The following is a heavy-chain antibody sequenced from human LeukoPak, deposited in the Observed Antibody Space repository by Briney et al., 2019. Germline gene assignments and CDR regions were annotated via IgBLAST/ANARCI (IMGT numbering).Heavy chain of an antibody. CDR1: GDSVSTDIG. CDR3: ARGWLRGYFDP. D-gene: IGHD5-12*01. V-gene: IGHV6-1*01. Sequence: SQTLSLTCAISGDSVSTDIGWNWIRQSPSRGLEWLGRTYYRSKWFYDYGVSVKSRVPFKSDTSKTQYSLQLNSVTPEDTAVYSCARGWLRGYFDPWGQGTQVTVSS. J-gene: IGHJ5*02. CDR2: TYYRSKWFY.